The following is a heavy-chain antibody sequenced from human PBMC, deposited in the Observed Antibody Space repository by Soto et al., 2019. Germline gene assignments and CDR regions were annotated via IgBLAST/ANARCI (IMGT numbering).Heavy chain of an antibody. CDR3: ARDPQLYDFLRLAYGMDV. CDR1: GFTFSSYS. D-gene: IGHD3-3*01. CDR2: ISSSSSYI. J-gene: IGHJ6*02. Sequence: PGGSLRLSCAASGFTFSSYSMNWVRQAPGKGLEWVSSISSSSSYIYYADSVKGRFTISRDNAKNSLYLQMNSLRAEDTAVYYCARDPQLYDFLRLAYGMDVWGQGTTVTVSS. V-gene: IGHV3-21*01.